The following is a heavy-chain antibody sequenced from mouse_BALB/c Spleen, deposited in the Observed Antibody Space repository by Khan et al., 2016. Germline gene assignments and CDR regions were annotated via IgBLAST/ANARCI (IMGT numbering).Heavy chain of an antibody. D-gene: IGHD2-1*01. CDR1: GYSITSGYY. CDR2: ISYDGSN. J-gene: IGHJ3*01. V-gene: IGHV3-6*02. Sequence: EVQLQESGPGLVKPSQSLSLTCSVTGYSITSGYYWYWIRQSPGNKLEWMGYISYDGSNNYNPSLKNRISITRDTSKNPFFLKLNSVTTEDTATYYCATYGNYGGFAYWGQGTLVTVSA. CDR3: ATYGNYGGFAY.